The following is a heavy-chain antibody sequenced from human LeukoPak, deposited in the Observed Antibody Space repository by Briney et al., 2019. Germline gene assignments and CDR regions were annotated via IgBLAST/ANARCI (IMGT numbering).Heavy chain of an antibody. D-gene: IGHD1-14*01. Sequence: SETLSLTCNVSGGSIGGHYWTWIRQPPGKGLEWIGYIYYTGSANYHPSLTSRVTMSVDTSKNQFSLRLNSVTAADTALYYCARDRISINALDMWGQGTMVTVSS. CDR2: IYYTGSA. J-gene: IGHJ3*02. V-gene: IGHV4-59*11. CDR3: ARDRISINALDM. CDR1: GGSIGGHY.